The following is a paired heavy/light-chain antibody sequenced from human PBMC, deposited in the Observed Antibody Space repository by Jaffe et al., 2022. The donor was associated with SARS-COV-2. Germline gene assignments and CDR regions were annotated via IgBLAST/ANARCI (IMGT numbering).Light chain of an antibody. CDR3: SYRDSRTNHWV. CDR1: SLRDYY. CDR2: GKN. V-gene: IGLV3-19*01. Sequence: SSELTQDPAVSVALGQTVRVTCQGDSLRDYYATWYQQKPGQAPLLVVYGKNNRPSGIPDRFSGSSSGHTGSLTITGAQAEDEADYYCSYRDSRTNHWVFGGGTRLTVL. J-gene: IGLJ3*02.
Heavy chain of an antibody. D-gene: IGHD5-18*01. J-gene: IGHJ5*02. V-gene: IGHV4-34*02. Sequence: QVQLQQWGAGLLKPSETLSLTCAVYGGSFSGYYWNWIRQPPGKGLEWIGEISHSGDIQYNPSLKSRVAISLDTSKNQFFLNLTSVTAADTAMYYCARDNYGHLDLWGQGTLVTVSS. CDR3: ARDNYGHLDL. CDR2: ISHSGDI. CDR1: GGSFSGYY.